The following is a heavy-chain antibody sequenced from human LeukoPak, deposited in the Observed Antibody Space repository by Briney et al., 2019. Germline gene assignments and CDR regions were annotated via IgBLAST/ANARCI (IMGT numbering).Heavy chain of an antibody. CDR3: AKLKRVGIAPFDD. Sequence: GGSLGLSCAASGFTFSHFAMSWVRQAPGKGLQWVSTISGSGNKTYDADSVKGRFTISRDNSKNTLYLQMTGLRAEDTAVYYCAKLKRVGIAPFDDWGQGILVTVSS. CDR1: GFTFSHFA. D-gene: IGHD3-10*01. V-gene: IGHV3-23*01. CDR2: ISGSGNKT. J-gene: IGHJ4*02.